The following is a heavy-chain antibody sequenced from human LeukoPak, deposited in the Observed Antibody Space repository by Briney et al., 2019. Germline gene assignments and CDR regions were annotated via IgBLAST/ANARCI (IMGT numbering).Heavy chain of an antibody. CDR1: GFTFSNAW. D-gene: IGHD3-9*01. CDR3: TTDGLRYFDWLPHPFDY. CDR2: IKSKTDGGTT. Sequence: GGSLRPSCAASGFTFSNAWMSWVRQAPGKGLEWVGRIKSKTDGGTTDYAAPVKGRFTISRDDSKNTLYLQMNSLKTEDTAVYYCTTDGLRYFDWLPHPFDYWGQGTLVTVSS. V-gene: IGHV3-15*01. J-gene: IGHJ4*02.